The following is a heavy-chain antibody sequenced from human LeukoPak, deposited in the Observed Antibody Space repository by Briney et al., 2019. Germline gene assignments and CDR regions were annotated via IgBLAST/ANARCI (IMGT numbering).Heavy chain of an antibody. J-gene: IGHJ6*02. D-gene: IGHD6-19*01. CDR3: ARDAVAGTNYYYGMDV. Sequence: PSETLSLTCTVSGGSNSSYYWSWIRQPPGKGLEWIGYIYYSGSTNYNPSLKSRVTISVDTSKNQFSLKLSSVTAADTAVYYCARDAVAGTNYYYGMDVWGQGTTVTVSS. V-gene: IGHV4-59*01. CDR2: IYYSGST. CDR1: GGSNSSYY.